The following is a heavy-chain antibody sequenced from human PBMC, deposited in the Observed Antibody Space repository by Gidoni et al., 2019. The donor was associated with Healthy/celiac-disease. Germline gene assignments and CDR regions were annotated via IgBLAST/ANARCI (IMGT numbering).Heavy chain of an antibody. D-gene: IGHD3-3*01. J-gene: IGHJ6*03. CDR1: GYTFTGSY. CDR3: ARETVYDFWSGYPGYMDV. Sequence: QVQLVQSGAEVKKPGASVKVSCKASGYTFTGSYMHWVRQAPGQGLEWMGWINPNSGGTNYAQKCQGRVTRTRDTSISTAYMELSRLRSDDTAVYYCARETVYDFWSGYPGYMDVWGKGTTVTVSS. CDR2: INPNSGGT. V-gene: IGHV1-2*02.